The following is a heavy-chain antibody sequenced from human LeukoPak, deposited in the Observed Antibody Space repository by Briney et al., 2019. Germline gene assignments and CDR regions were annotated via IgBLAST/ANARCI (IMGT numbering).Heavy chain of an antibody. CDR3: ARDVVAATQTFSYGMDV. CDR2: VWYDGSNK. J-gene: IGHJ6*02. Sequence: GGSLRLSCAASGFSFSSFGIHWGRQAPGKGLEWVAIVWYDGSNKHYADSVKGRFTISRDNSKNTLYLQMNSLRAEDTAVYYCARDVVAATQTFSYGMDVWGQGTTVTVSS. D-gene: IGHD2-15*01. V-gene: IGHV3-33*01. CDR1: GFSFSSFG.